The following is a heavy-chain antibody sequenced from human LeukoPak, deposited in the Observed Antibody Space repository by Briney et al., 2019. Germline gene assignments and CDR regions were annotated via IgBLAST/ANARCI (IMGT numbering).Heavy chain of an antibody. CDR3: ARGGSGPESFDY. V-gene: IGHV3-30*03. CDR2: ISYDGSNK. CDR1: GFTFSSYG. D-gene: IGHD3-16*01. J-gene: IGHJ4*02. Sequence: GGSLRLSCAASGFTFSSYGMHWVRQAPGKGLEWVAVISYDGSNKYYADSVKGRFTISRDNSKNTLYLQMNSLRADDTAVYYCARGGSGPESFDYWGQGTLVTVSS.